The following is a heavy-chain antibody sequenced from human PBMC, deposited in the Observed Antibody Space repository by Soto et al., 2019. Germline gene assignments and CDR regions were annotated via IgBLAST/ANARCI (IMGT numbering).Heavy chain of an antibody. CDR3: ARGSYYSGWV. D-gene: IGHD6-19*01. CDR2: TYYRSKWYS. CDR1: GDSVSSTSTA. V-gene: IGHV6-1*01. Sequence: LSLTCAISGDSVSSTSTAWSWIRQSPSRGLEWLGRTYYRSKWYSDYAVSVKSRITINPDTSKNQFSLQLKSVTPEDTAVYYCARGSYYSGWVWGQGTLVTVSS. J-gene: IGHJ4*02.